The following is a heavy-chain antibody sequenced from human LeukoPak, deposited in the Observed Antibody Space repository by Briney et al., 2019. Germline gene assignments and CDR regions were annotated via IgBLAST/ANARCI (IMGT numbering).Heavy chain of an antibody. CDR2: ISYDGSDQ. J-gene: IGHJ3*02. Sequence: GGSLRLSCAASGFXFSNYGMHWVRQAPGKGLEWVAVISYDGSDQYYADSVKGRFTISRDNSKNTLYLQMNSLRAEDTAVYYCAKVDCSTTSCYWNDAFDIWGQGTMVTVSS. CDR1: GFXFSNYG. CDR3: AKVDCSTTSCYWNDAFDI. D-gene: IGHD2-2*01. V-gene: IGHV3-30*18.